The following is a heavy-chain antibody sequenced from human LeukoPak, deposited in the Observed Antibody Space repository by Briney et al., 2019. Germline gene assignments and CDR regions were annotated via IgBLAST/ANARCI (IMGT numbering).Heavy chain of an antibody. J-gene: IGHJ2*01. D-gene: IGHD4-23*01. CDR2: IHWLDGLT. CDR1: GFTFEEYG. V-gene: IGHV3-20*04. CDR3: ARGPTVVDDWYFDF. Sequence: GGSLRLSCAASGFTFEEYGLSWVRQVPGKGLEWVCGIHWLDGLTGYAESVKGRFTISRDNAKKSLYLQMKNLRVEDTAFYYCARGPTVVDDWYFDFWGRGTLVAVSS.